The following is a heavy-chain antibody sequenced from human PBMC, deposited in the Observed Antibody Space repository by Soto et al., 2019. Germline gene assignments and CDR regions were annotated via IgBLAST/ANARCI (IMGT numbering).Heavy chain of an antibody. J-gene: IGHJ5*02. CDR3: ARKKPPRLFPLHSGFDP. D-gene: IGHD2-21*01. CDR2: INHSGST. V-gene: IGHV4-34*01. Sequence: SETLSLTCAVYGGSFSGYYWSWIRQPPGKGLEWIGEINHSGSTNYNPSLKSRVTISVDTSKNQFSLKLSSVTAADTAVYYCARKKPPRLFPLHSGFDPWGQGTLVTVSS. CDR1: GGSFSGYY.